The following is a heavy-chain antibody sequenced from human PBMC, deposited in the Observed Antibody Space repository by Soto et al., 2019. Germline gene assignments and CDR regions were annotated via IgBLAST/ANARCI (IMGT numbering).Heavy chain of an antibody. CDR3: ARDASTKAFEY. V-gene: IGHV1-8*01. D-gene: IGHD5-12*01. J-gene: IGHJ4*02. CDR2: MNPNSGNT. Sequence: ASLKDSCRAAVYTFTSYDINGVRQATGQGLEGMGWMNPNSGNTVYAQKFQGRVTMTRNTSISTAYMERSSLRSEDTAVYYCARDASTKAFEYWGQGTLVTVSS. CDR1: VYTFTSYD.